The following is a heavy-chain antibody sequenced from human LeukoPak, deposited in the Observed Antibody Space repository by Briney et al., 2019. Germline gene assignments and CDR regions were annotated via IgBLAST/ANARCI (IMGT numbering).Heavy chain of an antibody. CDR1: GFNFDDYG. V-gene: IGHV3-20*04. CDR2: INWNGAST. Sequence: GGSLRLSCAASGFNFDDYGMSWVRQGPGKGLEWVASINWNGASTTYGDSVKGRFTISRHNSKNTVYLQMSSLRVEDTAVYYCAKDRSIGTYYTFDQWGQGTLVTVSS. D-gene: IGHD1-26*01. CDR3: AKDRSIGTYYTFDQ. J-gene: IGHJ4*02.